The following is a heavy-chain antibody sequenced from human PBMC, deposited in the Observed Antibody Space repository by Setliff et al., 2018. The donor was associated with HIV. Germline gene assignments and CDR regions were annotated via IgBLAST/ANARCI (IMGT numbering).Heavy chain of an antibody. J-gene: IGHJ4*02. CDR3: AKGSRILTGYYVDF. CDR1: GFTFSNYA. CDR2: ISGTADTT. D-gene: IGHD3-9*01. Sequence: PGGSLRLSCAASGFTFSNYAMAWVRQAPGKGLEWVSGISGTADTTYYADSVKGRFTISRDNSENTLYLQMNSLRAEDMGMYYCAKGSRILTGYYVDFWGQGALVTVSS. V-gene: IGHV3-23*01.